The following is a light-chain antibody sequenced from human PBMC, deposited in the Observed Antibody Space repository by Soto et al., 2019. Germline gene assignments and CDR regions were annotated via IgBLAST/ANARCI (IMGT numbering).Light chain of an antibody. J-gene: IGKJ3*01. CDR2: GAS. V-gene: IGKV3-15*01. CDR1: QSVSSN. CDR3: QQYNNWPPLFT. Sequence: LVMTQSPATLSVSPGERATLSCRASQSVSSNLAWYQQKPGQAPRLLIYGASTRATGIPARFSGSGSGTEFTLTIRSLQSEDFAVYYCQQYNNWPPLFTFGPGTKVDIK.